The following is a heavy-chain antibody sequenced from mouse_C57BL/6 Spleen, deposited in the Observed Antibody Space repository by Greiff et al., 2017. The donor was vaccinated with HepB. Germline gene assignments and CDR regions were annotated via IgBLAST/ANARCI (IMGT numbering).Heavy chain of an antibody. CDR2: ISSGGSYT. CDR1: GFTFSSYG. J-gene: IGHJ1*03. D-gene: IGHD1-1*01. Sequence: EVKLVESGGDLVKPGGSLKLSCAASGFTFSSYGMSWVRQTPDKRLEWVATISSGGSYTYYPDRVKGRFTISRDNAKNTLYLQMSSLKSEDTAMYYCARFITTVVDWYFDVWGTGTTVTVSS. CDR3: ARFITTVVDWYFDV. V-gene: IGHV5-6*01.